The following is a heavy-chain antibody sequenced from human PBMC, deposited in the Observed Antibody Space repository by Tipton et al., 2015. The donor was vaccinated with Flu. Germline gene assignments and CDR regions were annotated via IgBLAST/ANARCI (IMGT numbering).Heavy chain of an antibody. D-gene: IGHD6-13*01. CDR3: ARENGSSWYEGEYYYYYVMDV. V-gene: IGHV1-18*01. CDR1: GYTFTRYG. J-gene: IGHJ6*02. CDR2: ISAYNGNT. Sequence: QVQLVQSGAEVKKPGASVKVSCKASGYTFTRYGISWVRQAPGQGLEWMGWISAYNGNTKYAQKRQSRVTMTTETSTSTAYMELRSLRSDDTAVYYCARENGSSWYEGEYYYYYVMDVWGQGTTVTVSS.